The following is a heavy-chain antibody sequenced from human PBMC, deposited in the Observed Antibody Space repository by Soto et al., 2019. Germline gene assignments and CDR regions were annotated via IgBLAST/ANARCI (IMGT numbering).Heavy chain of an antibody. J-gene: IGHJ4*02. CDR3: AKDMRTYSGHAFAY. CDR2: ISGSGGST. V-gene: IGHV3-23*01. Sequence: GGSLRLACAASGFTFSIYAMSWVRKAPGKGLEWVSAISGSGGSTYYADSVKGRFTISRDNSKNTLYLQMNSLRAEDTAVYYSAKDMRTYSGHAFAYWGQGTLVTVSS. D-gene: IGHD5-12*01. CDR1: GFTFSIYA.